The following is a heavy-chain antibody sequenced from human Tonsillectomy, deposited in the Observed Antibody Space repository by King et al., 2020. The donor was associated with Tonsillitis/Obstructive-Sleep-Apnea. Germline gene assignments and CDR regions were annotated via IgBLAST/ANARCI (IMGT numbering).Heavy chain of an antibody. D-gene: IGHD1-26*01. V-gene: IGHV3-30*04. CDR1: GFTFSNYA. J-gene: IGHJ4*02. Sequence: VQLVESGGGVVQPGRSLRLSCAASGFTFSNYAMHWVRQAPGKGLEWVAIIAYDGSDKYYADSVKGRFTISRDNSKNTLYLQLNSLRVEDTAVYYCARGGTSLDYWGQGTLVTVSS. CDR2: IAYDGSDK. CDR3: ARGGTSLDY.